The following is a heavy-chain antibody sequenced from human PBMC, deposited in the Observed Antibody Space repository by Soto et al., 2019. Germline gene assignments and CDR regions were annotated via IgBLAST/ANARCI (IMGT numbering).Heavy chain of an antibody. D-gene: IGHD3-10*01. CDR3: ATFYYYGSGSYPLDY. J-gene: IGHJ4*02. V-gene: IGHV3-15*04. Sequence: EVQLVESGGGLVKPGGSLRLSCAASGFTFSNAWMTWVRQAPGKGLEWVGRIETNTDGGTTDYAAPVKGRFTISRDDSKNTLYLQMNSLKTEDTAVYCCATFYYYGSGSYPLDYWGQGTLVTVSS. CDR2: IETNTDGGTT. CDR1: GFTFSNAW.